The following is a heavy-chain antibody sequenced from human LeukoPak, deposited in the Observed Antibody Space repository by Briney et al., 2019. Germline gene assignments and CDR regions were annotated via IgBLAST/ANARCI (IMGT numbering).Heavy chain of an antibody. V-gene: IGHV3-21*01. D-gene: IGHD6-19*01. J-gene: IGHJ6*03. Sequence: GGSLRLSCAASGFTFSSYSMNWVRQAPGKGLEWVSSISSSSSYIYYADSVKGRFTISRDNAKNSLYLQMNSLRAEDTAVYYCARRSGWYDYYYMDVWGKGTTVTVSS. CDR2: ISSSSSYI. CDR3: ARRSGWYDYYYMDV. CDR1: GFTFSSYS.